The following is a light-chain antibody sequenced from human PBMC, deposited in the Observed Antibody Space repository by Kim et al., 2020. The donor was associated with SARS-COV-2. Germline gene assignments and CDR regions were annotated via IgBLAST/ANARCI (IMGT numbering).Light chain of an antibody. V-gene: IGLV3-19*01. Sequence: VALGQTVRITCKGYSLRSYYATWNQQKPGQAPILVIYGKNNRPSGIPDRFSGSSAGNTASLTITGTQAGDEADYYCNSRDSNDNVVFGGGTQLTVL. CDR1: SLRSYY. CDR3: NSRDSNDNVV. CDR2: GKN. J-gene: IGLJ2*01.